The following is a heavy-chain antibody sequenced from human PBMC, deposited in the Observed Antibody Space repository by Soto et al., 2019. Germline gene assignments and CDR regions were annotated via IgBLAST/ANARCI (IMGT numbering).Heavy chain of an antibody. V-gene: IGHV4-30-4*01. CDR3: ARGVYYDSSGYYWLDP. CDR1: GGSISSGDYY. J-gene: IGHJ5*02. D-gene: IGHD3-22*01. Sequence: SETLSLTCTVSGGSISSGDYYWSWIRQPPGKGLEWIGYIYYSGSTYYNPSLKSRVTISVDTSKNQFSLKLSSVTAADTAVYYCARGVYYDSSGYYWLDPWGQGTLVTVSS. CDR2: IYYSGST.